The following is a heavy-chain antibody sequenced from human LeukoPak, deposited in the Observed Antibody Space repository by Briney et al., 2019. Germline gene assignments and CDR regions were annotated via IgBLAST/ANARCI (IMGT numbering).Heavy chain of an antibody. CDR2: VYYSGNT. D-gene: IGHD3-3*01. Sequence: SETLSLTCNVSGGSISTSSYYWGWIRQPPGKGPEWIGSVYYSGNTYYSPSLKSRVAISVDTSKNQFSLKLSAVTAADTAVYYCARRGGSKIDYWGQGTLVTVSS. CDR3: ARRGGSKIDY. V-gene: IGHV4-39*01. CDR1: GGSISTSSYY. J-gene: IGHJ4*02.